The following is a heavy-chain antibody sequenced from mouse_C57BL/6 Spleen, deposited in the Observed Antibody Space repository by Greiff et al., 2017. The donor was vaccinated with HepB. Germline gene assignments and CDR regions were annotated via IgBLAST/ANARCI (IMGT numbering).Heavy chain of an antibody. J-gene: IGHJ2*01. CDR1: GFTFSSYA. D-gene: IGHD1-1*01. CDR3: TREGDYGSSYFDY. CDR2: ISSGGDYI. Sequence: EVNVVESGEGLVKPGGSLKLSCAASGFTFSSYAMSWVRQTPEKRLEWVAYISSGGDYIYYADTVKGRFTISRDNARNTLYLQMSSLKSEDTAMYYCTREGDYGSSYFDYWGQGTTLTVSS. V-gene: IGHV5-9-1*02.